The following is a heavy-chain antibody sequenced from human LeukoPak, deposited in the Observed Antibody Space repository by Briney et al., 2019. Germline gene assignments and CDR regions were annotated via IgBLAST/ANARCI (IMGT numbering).Heavy chain of an antibody. CDR2: VYTGGST. Sequence: GGSLRPSCAASGFTVSSNYMTWVRQAPGKGLEWVSVVYTGGSTYSADSVKGRFTISRDNSKNTLYLQMNSLRAEDTAVYYCARGLAAAGLYFYYWVQGTLVTVSS. J-gene: IGHJ4*02. CDR1: GFTVSSNY. D-gene: IGHD6-13*01. CDR3: ARGLAAAGLYFYY. V-gene: IGHV3-53*01.